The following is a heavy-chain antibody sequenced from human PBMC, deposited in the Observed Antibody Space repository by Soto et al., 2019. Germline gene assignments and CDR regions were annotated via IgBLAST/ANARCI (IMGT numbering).Heavy chain of an antibody. CDR1: GYTFTRYD. D-gene: IGHD2-15*01. CDR2: TNPKSGYT. V-gene: IGHV1-8*01. J-gene: IGHJ4*02. CDR3: ARTDGSLAS. Sequence: QVQLVQSGAEVKKPGASVKLSCKTSGYTFTRYDINWVRQAPGQGLEWVGWTNPKSGYTGSAQKFQGRITMTRDSSITTAYMELNSLTSDDTAVYYCARTDGSLASWGQGTLVTVSS.